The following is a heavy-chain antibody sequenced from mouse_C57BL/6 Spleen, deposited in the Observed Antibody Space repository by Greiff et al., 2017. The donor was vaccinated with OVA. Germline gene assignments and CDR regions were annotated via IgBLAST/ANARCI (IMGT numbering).Heavy chain of an antibody. J-gene: IGHJ4*01. CDR1: GYTFTSYW. V-gene: IGHV1-50*01. CDR3: ARERATIVTTHYYAMDY. CDR2: IDPSDSYT. Sequence: QVQLQQPGAELVKPGASVKLSCKASGYTFTSYWMQWVKQRPGQGLEWIGEIDPSDSYTNYNQKFKGKATLTVDTSSSTAYMQLSSLTSEDSAVYYCARERATIVTTHYYAMDYWGQGTSVTVSS. D-gene: IGHD2-5*01.